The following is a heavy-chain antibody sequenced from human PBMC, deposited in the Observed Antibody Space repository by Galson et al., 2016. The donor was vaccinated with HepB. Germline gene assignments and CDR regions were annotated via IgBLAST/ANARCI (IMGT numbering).Heavy chain of an antibody. V-gene: IGHV4-39*01. Sequence: ETLSLTCTVSGGSISSGSYYWSWIRQPAGKGLEWIGSFYYSGSTYYNPSLKSRVTIAVDTSKNQFSLRLSSVTAADTAVYYCARHRGWGLYSFDYWGQGTLVTVSS. CDR2: FYYSGST. D-gene: IGHD7-27*01. CDR3: ARHRGWGLYSFDY. CDR1: GGSISSGSYY. J-gene: IGHJ4*02.